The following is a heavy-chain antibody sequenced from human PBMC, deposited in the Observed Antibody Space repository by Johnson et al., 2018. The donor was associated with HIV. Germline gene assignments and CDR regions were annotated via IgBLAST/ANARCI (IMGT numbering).Heavy chain of an antibody. CDR3: ARSPGEADAFDI. CDR2: IYTGGST. D-gene: IGHD3-10*01. Sequence: QVQLVESGGGVVQPGGSLRLSCAASGFTFSSYAMHWVRQAPGKGLEWVSLIYTGGSTFYADSVKGRFTISRDNSKNALYLQMNSLRAEDTAMYYCARSPGEADAFDIWGQGTMVTVSS. V-gene: IGHV3-NL1*01. J-gene: IGHJ3*02. CDR1: GFTFSSYA.